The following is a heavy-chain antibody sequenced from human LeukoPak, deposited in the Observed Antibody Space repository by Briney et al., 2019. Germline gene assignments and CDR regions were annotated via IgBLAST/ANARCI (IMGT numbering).Heavy chain of an antibody. V-gene: IGHV3-21*01. J-gene: IGHJ4*02. CDR3: ARDLGGFGEFYEPFDY. Sequence: PGGSLRLSGAASGLTFSSYAMHWVRQAPGKGLEWVSSISSSSSYIYYADSVKGRFTISRDNAKNSLYLQMNSLRAEDTAVYYCARDLGGFGEFYEPFDYWGQGTLVTVSS. D-gene: IGHD3-10*01. CDR2: ISSSSSYI. CDR1: GLTFSSYA.